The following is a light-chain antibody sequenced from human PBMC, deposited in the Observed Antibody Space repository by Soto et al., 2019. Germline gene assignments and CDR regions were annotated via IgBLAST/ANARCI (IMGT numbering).Light chain of an antibody. CDR1: SSDVGGHDY. V-gene: IGLV2-11*01. Sequence: QSALTQPRSVSGSPGQSVTVSCTGTSSDVGGHDYVSWYQHHPGKAPKLIIYDVTKRPSGVPDRFSGSKSGNTASLTISGLQAEDEADYHCCSYAEKYFYAVGSGTKV. CDR2: DVT. CDR3: CSYAEKYFYA. J-gene: IGLJ1*01.